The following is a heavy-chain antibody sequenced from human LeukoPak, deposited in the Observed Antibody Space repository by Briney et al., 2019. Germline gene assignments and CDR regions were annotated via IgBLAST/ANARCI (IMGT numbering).Heavy chain of an antibody. CDR1: GFTVSGTH. CDR2: IYTGGTT. Sequence: GGSLRLSCAASGFTVSGTHMSWVRQAPGKGLEWVSAIYTGGTTYYSDSVEGRFTISRDKSKNTLYLQVDSLRVEDTAVYYCARDQATSGGGLDSWGQGTLVTVSS. D-gene: IGHD3-16*01. J-gene: IGHJ4*02. CDR3: ARDQATSGGGLDS. V-gene: IGHV3-53*01.